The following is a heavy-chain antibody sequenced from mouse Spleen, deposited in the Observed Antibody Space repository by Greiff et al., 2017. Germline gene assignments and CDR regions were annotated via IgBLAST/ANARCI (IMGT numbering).Heavy chain of an antibody. Sequence: EVKLMESGPSLVKPSQTLSLTCSVTGDSITSGYWNWIRKFPGNKLEYMGYISYSGSTYYNPSLKSRISITRDTSKNQYYLQLNSVTTEDTATYYCARGDYYGSSYGFAYWGQGTLVTVSA. J-gene: IGHJ3*01. V-gene: IGHV3-8*02. D-gene: IGHD1-1*01. CDR2: ISYSGST. CDR3: ARGDYYGSSYGFAY. CDR1: GDSITSGY.